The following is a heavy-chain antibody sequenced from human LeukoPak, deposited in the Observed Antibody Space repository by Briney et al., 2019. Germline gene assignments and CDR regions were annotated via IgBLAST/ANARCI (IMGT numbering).Heavy chain of an antibody. CDR2: ISSNGDIK. CDR3: AREIVAGTFDY. J-gene: IGHJ4*02. V-gene: IGHV3-11*01. CDR1: GFIFSDYY. D-gene: IGHD1-14*01. Sequence: GGSLRLSCAASGFIFSDYYMSWIRQAPGKGLGWVADISSNGDIKSYGDSAGGRFTISRDNFKNSLYLEMNSLRAEDTAVYYCAREIVAGTFDYWGQETLLTVAS.